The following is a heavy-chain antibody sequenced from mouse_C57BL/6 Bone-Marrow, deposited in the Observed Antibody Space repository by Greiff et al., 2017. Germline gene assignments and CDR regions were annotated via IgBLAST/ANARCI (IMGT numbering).Heavy chain of an antibody. Sequence: EVQLQESGPELVKPGASVKIPCKASGYTFPDYNMDWVKQSHGKSLEWIGDINPNNGGTIYNQKFKGKATLTVDKSSSTAYMELRSLTSEDTAVYYCARGSYDWYFDVWGTGTTVTVSS. D-gene: IGHD1-1*02. CDR2: INPNNGGT. V-gene: IGHV1-18*01. CDR1: GYTFPDYN. CDR3: ARGSYDWYFDV. J-gene: IGHJ1*03.